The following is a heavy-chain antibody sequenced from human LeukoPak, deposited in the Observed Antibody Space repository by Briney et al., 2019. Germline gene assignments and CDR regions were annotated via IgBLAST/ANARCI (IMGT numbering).Heavy chain of an antibody. CDR1: GGSISSGGYY. CDR2: IYYSGST. J-gene: IGHJ4*02. CDR3: ALGGTDYHDSSGLLGY. D-gene: IGHD3-22*01. V-gene: IGHV4-31*03. Sequence: SSETLSLTCTVSGGSISSGGYYWSWIRQHPGKGLEWIGYIYYSGSTYYNPSLKSRVTISVDTSKNQFSLKLSSVTAADTAVYYCALGGTDYHDSSGLLGYWGQGTLVTVSS.